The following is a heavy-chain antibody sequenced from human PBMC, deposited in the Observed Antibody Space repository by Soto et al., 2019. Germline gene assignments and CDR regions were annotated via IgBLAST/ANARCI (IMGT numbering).Heavy chain of an antibody. CDR3: ARDLGYYASDGYFDY. CDR1: GFTFSDYY. V-gene: IGHV3-11*01. Sequence: GGSLRLSCAASGFTFSDYYMSWIRQAPGKGLEWVSYISSSGSIIYYADSVKGRFTISRDNAKNSLCLQLNSLRAEDTAVYYCARDLGYYASDGYFDYWGQGTVVTVSS. J-gene: IGHJ4*02. CDR2: ISSSGSII. D-gene: IGHD3-22*01.